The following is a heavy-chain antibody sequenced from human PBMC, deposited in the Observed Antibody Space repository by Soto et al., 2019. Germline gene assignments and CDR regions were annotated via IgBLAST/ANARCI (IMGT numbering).Heavy chain of an antibody. Sequence: QVQLQQWGGGLLKPSEPLSLTCAVYGGSFSGYYWSWIRQPPGQGLEWIGEINHSGSTNYNLSLKSRVTISVDTSKNQFSLKLSSVTAADTAVYYCARRTTRIVDYWGQGTLVTVSS. J-gene: IGHJ4*02. D-gene: IGHD1-7*01. V-gene: IGHV4-34*01. CDR3: ARRTTRIVDY. CDR1: GGSFSGYY. CDR2: INHSGST.